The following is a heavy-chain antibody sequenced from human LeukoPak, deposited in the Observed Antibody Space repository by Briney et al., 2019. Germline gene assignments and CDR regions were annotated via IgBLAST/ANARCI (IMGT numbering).Heavy chain of an antibody. CDR1: DYSISSGYY. V-gene: IGHV4-38-2*01. D-gene: IGHD3-3*01. Sequence: SETLSLTCAVSDYSISSGYYWGWIRQPPGKGLEWIGSLHLSGSTYYSSSLKSRITISVDTSKNQFSLKLSSVTAADTGVYYCARGYRSETYEFRSGYDTGDWLDPCGQGILVTVSS. CDR2: LHLSGST. J-gene: IGHJ5*02. CDR3: ARGYRSETYEFRSGYDTGDWLDP.